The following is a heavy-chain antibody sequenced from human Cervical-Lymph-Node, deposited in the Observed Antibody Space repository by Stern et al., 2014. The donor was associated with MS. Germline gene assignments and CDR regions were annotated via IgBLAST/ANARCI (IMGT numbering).Heavy chain of an antibody. D-gene: IGHD6-6*01. V-gene: IGHV3-30*18. CDR2: ISYDGSNK. Sequence: VQLVQSGGGVVQPGRSLRLSCAASGFTFSSYGMHWVRQAPGKGLEWVAVISYDGSNKYYADSVKGRFTISRDNSKNTLYLQMNSLRAEDMAVYYCAKDHGYSSSSSFFDYWGQGTLVTVSS. J-gene: IGHJ4*02. CDR1: GFTFSSYG. CDR3: AKDHGYSSSSSFFDY.